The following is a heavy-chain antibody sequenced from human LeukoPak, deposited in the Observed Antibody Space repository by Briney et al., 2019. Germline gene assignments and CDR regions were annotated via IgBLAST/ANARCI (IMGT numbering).Heavy chain of an antibody. J-gene: IGHJ4*02. Sequence: GGPLRLSCAASGFSFNETYMTWIRQAPGKGLEWVAYISGRSYSMYYADSVKGRFNISRDNSLNSLYLHMSSLRADDTAVYYCVRGKRRFDYGGQGTLVTVSS. CDR1: GFSFNETY. CDR2: ISGRSYSM. V-gene: IGHV3-11*01. CDR3: VRGKRRFDY.